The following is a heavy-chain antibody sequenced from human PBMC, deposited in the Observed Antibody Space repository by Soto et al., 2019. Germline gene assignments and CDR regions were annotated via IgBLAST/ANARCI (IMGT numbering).Heavy chain of an antibody. D-gene: IGHD6-6*01. Sequence: PGGSLRLSCAASGFTFGSYAMSWVRQAPGKGLEWVSAISGSGGSTYYADSVKGRFTISRDNSKNTLYLQMNSLRAEDTAVYYCAKDHLSSSRPDYYYYGMDVWGQGTTVTVSS. CDR1: GFTFGSYA. J-gene: IGHJ6*02. V-gene: IGHV3-23*01. CDR2: ISGSGGST. CDR3: AKDHLSSSRPDYYYYGMDV.